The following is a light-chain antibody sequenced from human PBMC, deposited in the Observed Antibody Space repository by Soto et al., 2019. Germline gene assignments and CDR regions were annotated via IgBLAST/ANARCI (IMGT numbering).Light chain of an antibody. CDR2: TNS. V-gene: IGLV1-40*01. CDR1: SSNIGAGYD. CDR3: QSYDSSLSALV. J-gene: IGLJ3*02. Sequence: QSVLTQPPSVSGAPGQGVTISCAWTSSNIGAGYDVHWYQQVPGTAPKLLIYTNSNRPSGVPDRFSGSKSGTSASLAITGLQAADEADYYCQSYDSSLSALVFGGGTKLTVL.